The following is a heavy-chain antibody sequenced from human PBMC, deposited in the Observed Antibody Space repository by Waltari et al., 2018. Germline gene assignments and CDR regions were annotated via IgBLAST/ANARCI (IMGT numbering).Heavy chain of an antibody. Sequence: EVQLVESGGGLVQPGGSLRLSCAASGFTLCRYAMSWVRQAPGKGLEWVSAISGSGGSTYYADSVKGRFTISRDNSKNTLYLQMNSLRAEDTAVYYCAKLAARPGWFDPWGQGTLVTVSS. CDR2: ISGSGGST. CDR3: AKLAARPGWFDP. V-gene: IGHV3-23*04. J-gene: IGHJ5*02. CDR1: GFTLCRYA. D-gene: IGHD6-6*01.